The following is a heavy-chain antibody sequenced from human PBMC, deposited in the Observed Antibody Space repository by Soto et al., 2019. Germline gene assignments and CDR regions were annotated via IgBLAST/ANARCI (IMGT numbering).Heavy chain of an antibody. V-gene: IGHV2-5*02. Sequence: QITLKESGPTLVKPTQTLTLTCTFSGFSLSTSGVGVGWIRQPPGKALEWLALIYWDDDKRYSPSLKSRLTITKATSKNQVVLTMTNMDPVDTATYYCAHRRSGLPFDYWGQGTLVTGSS. CDR2: IYWDDDK. CDR1: GFSLSTSGVG. J-gene: IGHJ4*02. CDR3: AHRRSGLPFDY.